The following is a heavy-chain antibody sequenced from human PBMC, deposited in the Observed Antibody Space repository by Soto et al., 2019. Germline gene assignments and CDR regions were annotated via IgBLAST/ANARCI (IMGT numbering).Heavy chain of an antibody. Sequence: PGGSLRLSCAASGFTFSSYSMNWVRQAPGKGLEWVSYVSSSSSTIYYADSVKGRFTISRDNAKNSLYLQMNSLRAEDTAVYYCASTRMVRLVAGTPNWFDPWGQGTLVTVSS. V-gene: IGHV3-48*01. CDR2: VSSSSSTI. J-gene: IGHJ5*02. CDR1: GFTFSSYS. D-gene: IGHD6-19*01. CDR3: ASTRMVRLVAGTPNWFDP.